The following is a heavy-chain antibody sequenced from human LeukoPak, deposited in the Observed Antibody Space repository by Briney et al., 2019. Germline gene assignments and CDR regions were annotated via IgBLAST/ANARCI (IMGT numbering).Heavy chain of an antibody. CDR2: FDPEDGET. D-gene: IGHD3-3*02. Sequence: GASVKVSCKVSGYTLTELSMHWVRQAPGKGLEWMGGFDPEDGETIYAQKFQGRVTMTEDTSTDTAYMELGSLRSEDTAVYYCATDLPAGIFGVVINAFDIWGQGTMVTVSS. V-gene: IGHV1-24*01. J-gene: IGHJ3*02. CDR1: GYTLTELS. CDR3: ATDLPAGIFGVVINAFDI.